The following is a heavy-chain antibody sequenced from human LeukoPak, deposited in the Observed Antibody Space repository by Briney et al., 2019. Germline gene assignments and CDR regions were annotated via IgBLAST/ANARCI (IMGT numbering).Heavy chain of an antibody. CDR2: MNPNRGNT. J-gene: IGHJ4*02. Sequence: ASVKVSCKASGYTFTSYDISWVRQATGQGLEWMGWMNPNRGNTGYAQKFQGRATITRNTSISTAYMASSSLRSEDTGVYYCARGSSSWSSGYWGQGTLVSVSS. CDR3: ARGSSSWSSGY. D-gene: IGHD6-13*01. V-gene: IGHV1-8*03. CDR1: GYTFTSYD.